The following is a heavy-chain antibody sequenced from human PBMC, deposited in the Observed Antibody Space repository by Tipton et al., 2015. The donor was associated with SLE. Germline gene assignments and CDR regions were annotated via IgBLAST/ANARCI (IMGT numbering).Heavy chain of an antibody. Sequence: TLSLTCSVSGGSISSGGYYWSWIRHHPGKGLEGIGYIHDSGLTYYNPSLKSRVTISVDTSKNQFSLKLSSVTVADTAMYYCARRWGGRSSQGVFDYWRHGALVTLSS. D-gene: IGHD1-26*01. V-gene: IGHV4-31*03. CDR1: GGSISSGGYY. CDR2: IHDSGLT. CDR3: ARRWGGRSSQGVFDY. J-gene: IGHJ4*01.